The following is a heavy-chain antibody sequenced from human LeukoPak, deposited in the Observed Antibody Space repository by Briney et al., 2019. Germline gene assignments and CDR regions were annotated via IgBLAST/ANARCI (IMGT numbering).Heavy chain of an antibody. J-gene: IGHJ1*01. CDR3: ARVDYYGSGSYKYFQH. V-gene: IGHV1-8*01. Sequence: GASVKVSCKASGYTFTSYDINWVRQATGQGLEWMGWMNPNSGNTGYAQKFQGRVTMTRNTSISTAYMELSSLRSEDTAVYYCARVDYYGSGSYKYFQHWGQGTLVTVSS. D-gene: IGHD3-10*01. CDR2: MNPNSGNT. CDR1: GYTFTSYD.